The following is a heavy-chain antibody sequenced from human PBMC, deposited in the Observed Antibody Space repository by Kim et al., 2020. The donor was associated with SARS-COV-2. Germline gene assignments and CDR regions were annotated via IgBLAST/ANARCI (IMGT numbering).Heavy chain of an antibody. D-gene: IGHD2-2*01. J-gene: IGHJ4*02. CDR2: ISYDGSNK. V-gene: IGHV3-33*05. Sequence: GGSLRLSCAASGFTFSSYGMHWVRQAPGKGLEWVAVISYDGSNKYYADSVKGRFTISRDNSKNTLYLQMNSLRAEDTAVYYCARESPPPAAAIPFDYWGQGTLVTVSS. CDR3: ARESPPPAAAIPFDY. CDR1: GFTFSSYG.